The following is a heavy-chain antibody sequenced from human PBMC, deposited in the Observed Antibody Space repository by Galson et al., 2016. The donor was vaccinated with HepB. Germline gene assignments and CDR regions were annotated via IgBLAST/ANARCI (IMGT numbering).Heavy chain of an antibody. CDR3: AGGGTSSKWFDP. J-gene: IGHJ5*02. Sequence: SETLSLTCSVSGGSIRNYYWSWIRQPPGKGLEWIGYIDHSGSTNYNASLKSRVTMSVDTSKNQFSLTLNSVTAADTAVYHCAGGGTSSKWFDPWGQGTLVTVSS. CDR2: IDHSGST. V-gene: IGHV4-59*12. D-gene: IGHD6-6*01. CDR1: GGSIRNYY.